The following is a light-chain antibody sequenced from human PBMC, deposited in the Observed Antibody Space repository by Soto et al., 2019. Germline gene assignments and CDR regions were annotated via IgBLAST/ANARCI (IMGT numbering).Light chain of an antibody. CDR3: QQYNNWPPGT. CDR2: GAS. V-gene: IGKV3-15*01. CDR1: QSVSSN. J-gene: IGKJ2*01. Sequence: EIVMTQSPATLSVSPGERATLSCRASQSVSSNLAWYQQKPGQAPRLLIYGASARATGIPARFSGSGSGTEFTLTISSLQSADFAIYYCQQYNNWPPGTFGQGTKLVIK.